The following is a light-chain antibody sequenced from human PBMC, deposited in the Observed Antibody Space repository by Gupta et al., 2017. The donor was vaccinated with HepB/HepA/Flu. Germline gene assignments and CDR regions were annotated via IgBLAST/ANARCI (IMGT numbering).Light chain of an antibody. V-gene: IGLV2-14*03. CDR3: SSYTSSNTLV. Sequence: QSALTQPASVSGSPGQSITIPCPGTSSDVGGYNDVSWYQHHPGKAPKLMIYDVSNRPSGVSNRFSCSKSGNTASLTISRLQAEDEADYYCSSYTSSNTLVFGGGTKLTVL. J-gene: IGLJ2*01. CDR1: SSDVGGYND. CDR2: DVS.